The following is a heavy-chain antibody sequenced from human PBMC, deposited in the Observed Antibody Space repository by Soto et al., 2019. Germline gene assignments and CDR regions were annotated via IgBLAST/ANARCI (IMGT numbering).Heavy chain of an antibody. V-gene: IGHV4-30-4*01. Sequence: QVQLQESGPGLVQASQTLSLTCTVSGASIRSGYYYWSCIRQPPGKALEWIGYIDYSGSTAYSPSSRSQLSISVETSKSQFALKLNSVTAADMAVYFCARSGAVRGDLGEAFDIWGAGTMVTVSS. CDR2: IDYSGST. CDR1: GASIRSGYYY. J-gene: IGHJ3*02. D-gene: IGHD3-16*01. CDR3: ARSGAVRGDLGEAFDI.